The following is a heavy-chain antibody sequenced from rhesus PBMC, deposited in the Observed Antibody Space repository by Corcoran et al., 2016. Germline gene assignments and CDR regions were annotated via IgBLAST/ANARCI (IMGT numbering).Heavy chain of an antibody. CDR1: GGSIMINY. J-gene: IGHJ5-2*02. CDR3: ARSLKPFDNSFDV. Sequence: QLQLQESGPGLVKPSETLSLTCAVSGGSIMINYWNWIRQPPGKGLEWIGFINGVSGTTNYSPSLKNRVTISKDASKNQFSLNLSSVTAADTAVYYCARSLKPFDNSFDVWGRGVLVTVSS. V-gene: IGHV4-147*01. CDR2: INGVSGTT.